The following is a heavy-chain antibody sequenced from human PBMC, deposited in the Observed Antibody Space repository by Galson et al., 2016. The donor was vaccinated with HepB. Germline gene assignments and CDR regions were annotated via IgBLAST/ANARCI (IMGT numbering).Heavy chain of an antibody. CDR2: IKSKADGGTT. CDR1: GFTFSNAW. J-gene: IGHJ6*02. Sequence: SLRLSCAASGFTFSNAWMSWVRQAPGKGLEWAGRIKSKADGGTTDYAAPVKGRCTISRDDSKNTLYLQMNSLKTEDTAVYYCTTSYSYYYYGMDVWGQGTTVTVSS. D-gene: IGHD1-26*01. V-gene: IGHV3-15*01. CDR3: TTSYSYYYYGMDV.